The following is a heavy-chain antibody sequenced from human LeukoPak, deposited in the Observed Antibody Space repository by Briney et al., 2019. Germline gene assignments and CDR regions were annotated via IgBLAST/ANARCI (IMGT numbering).Heavy chain of an antibody. CDR3: ARLTYYFDSSGNYYVSYFDY. CDR1: GGSISSYY. CDR2: IYYSGST. J-gene: IGHJ4*02. D-gene: IGHD3-22*01. V-gene: IGHV4-59*08. Sequence: PSETLSLTCTVSGGSISSYYWSWIRQPPGKGLEWIGYIYYSGSTNYNPSLKGRVTISVDTSKNQFSLKLNSVTAADTAVYYCARLTYYFDSSGNYYVSYFDYWGQGTLVTVSS.